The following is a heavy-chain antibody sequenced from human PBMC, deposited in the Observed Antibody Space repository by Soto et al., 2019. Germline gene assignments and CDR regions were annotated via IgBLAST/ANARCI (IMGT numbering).Heavy chain of an antibody. CDR1: GGSISRSGYF. Sequence: SETLSLTCTVSGGSISRSGYFWSWIRQHPGRGLEWIGYIYDSGSTYYNPSLKSRVSLSVDTSKNQFSLNLTSVTAADTAMYYCARSSRSYFDYWGQGTLVTVSS. J-gene: IGHJ4*02. CDR2: IYDSGST. V-gene: IGHV4-31*03. CDR3: ARSSRSYFDY.